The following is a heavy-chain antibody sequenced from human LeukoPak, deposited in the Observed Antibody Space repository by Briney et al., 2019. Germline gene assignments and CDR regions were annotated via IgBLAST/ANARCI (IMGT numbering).Heavy chain of an antibody. CDR3: AKGTQNFEY. J-gene: IGHJ4*02. Sequence: GGSLRLSCAASGLTFSSHAMSWVRQAPGKGLEWVSTISGSGGTTYYADSVKGRFTISRDNSKNTLYLQMNSLRAEDTAVYYCAKGTQNFEYWGQGTLVTVSS. CDR1: GLTFSSHA. V-gene: IGHV3-23*01. CDR2: ISGSGGTT.